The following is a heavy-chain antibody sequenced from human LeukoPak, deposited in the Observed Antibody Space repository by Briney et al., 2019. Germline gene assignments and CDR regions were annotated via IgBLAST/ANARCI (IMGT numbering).Heavy chain of an antibody. J-gene: IGHJ4*02. Sequence: PSETLSLTCTVSGGSLSSYYWSWIRQPPGKGLEWIGYIYYSGSTNYNPSLKSRVTISVDTSKNQFSLKLSSVTAADTAVYYCARVRETIRLFGRGYYFDYWGQGTLVTVSS. CDR2: IYYSGST. CDR3: ARVRETIRLFGRGYYFDY. D-gene: IGHD3-10*02. CDR1: GGSLSSYY. V-gene: IGHV4-59*01.